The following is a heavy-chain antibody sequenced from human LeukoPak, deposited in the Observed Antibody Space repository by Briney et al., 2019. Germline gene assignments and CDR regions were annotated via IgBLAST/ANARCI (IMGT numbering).Heavy chain of an antibody. V-gene: IGHV4-4*09. CDR1: GVSMSAFQ. Sequence: SETLSLTCAVSGVSMSAFQWSWVRQSPEKGLEWIGCINTKGETNYNPSLKSRVITSVDTSKSQFSLRLTSVTAADTAVYYCATSNDAKIAPFDHWGQGALVTVSS. CDR2: INTKGET. D-gene: IGHD1-1*01. CDR3: ATSNDAKIAPFDH. J-gene: IGHJ4*02.